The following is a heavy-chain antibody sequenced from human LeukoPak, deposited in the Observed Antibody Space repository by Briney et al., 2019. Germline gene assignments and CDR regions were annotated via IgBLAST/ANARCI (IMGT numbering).Heavy chain of an antibody. Sequence: GGSLRLSCAASGFTFSSYAMSWVRQAPGKGLEWVSAISGSGGSTYYADSVKGRFTISRDNSKNTLYLQMNSLRAEDTAVYYCAKDNFVSGELFHDAFDIWGQGTMVTVSS. CDR2: ISGSGGST. CDR1: GFTFSSYA. CDR3: AKDNFVSGELFHDAFDI. J-gene: IGHJ3*02. D-gene: IGHD3-10*02. V-gene: IGHV3-23*01.